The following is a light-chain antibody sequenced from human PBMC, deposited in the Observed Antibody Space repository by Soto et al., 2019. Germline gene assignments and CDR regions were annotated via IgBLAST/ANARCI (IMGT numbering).Light chain of an antibody. Sequence: DIVLTQSPGTLSLSPGERATLSCRASQSVRSNYLAWYQQKPGQAPRLLIYGASTRATGIPDRFSGSGSATDFTLTISRLETEDFAVYYCQQYGTSPSLTFGGGTNVELK. CDR2: GAS. CDR3: QQYGTSPSLT. J-gene: IGKJ4*01. V-gene: IGKV3-20*01. CDR1: QSVRSNY.